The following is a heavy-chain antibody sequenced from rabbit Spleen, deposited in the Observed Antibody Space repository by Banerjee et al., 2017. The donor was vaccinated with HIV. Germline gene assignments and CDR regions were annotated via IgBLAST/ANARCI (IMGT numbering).Heavy chain of an antibody. CDR3: ARDLVGVIGWNFNL. V-gene: IGHV1S45*01. Sequence: QEQLVESGGGLVKPGASLTLTCKASGFSFSNKAVMCWVRQAPGKGLEWIACINASTGKPVYATWASGRFTISRTSSTTVTLRMTSLTAADRATYFCARDLVGVIGWNFNLWGPGTLVTVS. CDR2: INASTGKP. CDR1: GFSFSNKAV. J-gene: IGHJ4*01. D-gene: IGHD2-1*01.